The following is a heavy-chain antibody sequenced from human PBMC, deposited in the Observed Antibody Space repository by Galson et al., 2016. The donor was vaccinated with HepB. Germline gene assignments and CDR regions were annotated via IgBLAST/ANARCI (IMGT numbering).Heavy chain of an antibody. CDR3: ATMRGYASGWYGYDKWFEP. CDR2: IFNSGTA. CDR1: GDSIKNSEDY. J-gene: IGHJ5*02. Sequence: SETLSLTCTVSGDSIKNSEDYWAWIRQPPGKGLEWIGSIFNSGTAYYNPSLLSRVTMSVDTSRNQFSLRLESVTAADTAVYFCATMRGYASGWYGYDKWFEPWGQGVQVSVSS. D-gene: IGHD6-19*01. V-gene: IGHV4-39*01.